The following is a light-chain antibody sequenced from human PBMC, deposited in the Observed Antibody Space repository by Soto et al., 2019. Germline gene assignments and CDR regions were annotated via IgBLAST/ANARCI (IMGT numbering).Light chain of an antibody. CDR1: SSDVGGYNY. J-gene: IGLJ2*01. CDR2: ASS. V-gene: IGLV2-14*01. Sequence: QSALTQPASVSGSPGQSITISCTGTSSDVGGYNYVSWYQHHPGKAPRLMIYASSNRPSGVSHRFSGSRSGNTASLTISGLQAEDEADYYCCSYAGSRGLVFGGGTKVTVL. CDR3: CSYAGSRGLV.